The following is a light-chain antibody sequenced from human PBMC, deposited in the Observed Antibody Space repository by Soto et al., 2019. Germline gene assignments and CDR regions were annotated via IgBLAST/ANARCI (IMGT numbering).Light chain of an antibody. CDR1: SSVVGGYNY. V-gene: IGLV2-8*01. CDR3: SSYADSNSYV. CDR2: EVT. J-gene: IGLJ1*01. Sequence: QSALTQPPSASGSPGQSVTISCTGTSSVVGGYNYVYWYQQHPGKAHKLMIYEVTKRPSGVPDRFSGSKSGNTASLTVSGLQAEDEADYYCSSYADSNSYVFGTGTKVTVL.